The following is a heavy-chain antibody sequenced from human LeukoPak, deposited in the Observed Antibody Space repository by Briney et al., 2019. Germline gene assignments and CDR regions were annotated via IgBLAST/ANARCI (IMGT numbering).Heavy chain of an antibody. Sequence: GASVKVSCKASGGTFSTFPISWVRQAPGQGLEWMGWISAYNGNTNYAQKLQGRVTMTTDTSTSTAYMELRSLRSDDTAVYYCARVSGHYDSSGYDAFDIWGQGTMVTVSS. CDR2: ISAYNGNT. CDR1: GGTFSTFP. J-gene: IGHJ3*02. V-gene: IGHV1-18*01. CDR3: ARVSGHYDSSGYDAFDI. D-gene: IGHD3-22*01.